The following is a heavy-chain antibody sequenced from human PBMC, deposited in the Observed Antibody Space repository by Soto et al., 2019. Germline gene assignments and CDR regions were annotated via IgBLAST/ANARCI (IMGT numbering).Heavy chain of an antibody. D-gene: IGHD2-15*01. CDR1: GFTFNSYG. V-gene: IGHV3-30*03. CDR3: ARTWIPLLGCHYYSLHV. J-gene: IGHJ6*04. Sequence: PGGSLRLSCAASGFTFNSYGMHWVRQGPGNGLEWVAFISYDSTKTYYADSVKGRFTISRDNSNSALYVQMNSLTGEDTAVYYCARTWIPLLGCHYYSLHVRGEGTPVTRSS. CDR2: ISYDSTKT.